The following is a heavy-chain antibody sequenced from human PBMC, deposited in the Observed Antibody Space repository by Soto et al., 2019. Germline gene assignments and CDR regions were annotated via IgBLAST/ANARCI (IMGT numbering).Heavy chain of an antibody. CDR2: IYHSGST. J-gene: IGHJ4*02. CDR1: GGSISSGGYS. D-gene: IGHD5-12*01. Sequence: QLQLQESGSGLVKPSQTLSLTCAVSGGSISSGGYSWSWIRQPPGKGLEWIGYIYHSGSTYYNPPLKSRVTISVYRSKDQFSLKLSSVTAADTGVYYCAGGPGVARNYWGQGTLVTVSS. CDR3: AGGPGVARNY. V-gene: IGHV4-30-2*01.